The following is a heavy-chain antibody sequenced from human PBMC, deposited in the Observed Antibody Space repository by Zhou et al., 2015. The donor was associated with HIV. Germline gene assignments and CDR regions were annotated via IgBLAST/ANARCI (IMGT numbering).Heavy chain of an antibody. CDR2: IIPIFGTA. CDR1: GGTFSSYA. V-gene: IGHV1-69*13. J-gene: IGHJ4*02. D-gene: IGHD3-22*01. Sequence: QVQLVQSGAEVKKPGASVKVSCKASGGTFSSYAISWVRQAPGQGLEWMGGIIPIFGTANYAQKFQGRVTITADESTSTAYMELSSLRSEDTAVYYCATVALTHYYDTSGYRYLDYWAREPWSPSPQ. CDR3: ATVALTHYYDTSGYRYLDY.